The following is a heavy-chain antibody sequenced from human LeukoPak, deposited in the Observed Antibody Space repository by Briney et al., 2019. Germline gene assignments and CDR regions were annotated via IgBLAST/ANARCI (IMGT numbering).Heavy chain of an antibody. CDR3: ARDNYGRLDY. D-gene: IGHD4-17*01. Sequence: ASVKVSCKTSGYVFINYYIHWVRQAPGQGLEWMGWIDPNSGATISAHTFQGRVSMTRDTSFTTVYMELNTLRSDDTAVYYCARDNYGRLDYWGQGSLVTVSS. CDR1: GYVFINYY. CDR2: IDPNSGAT. J-gene: IGHJ4*02. V-gene: IGHV1-2*02.